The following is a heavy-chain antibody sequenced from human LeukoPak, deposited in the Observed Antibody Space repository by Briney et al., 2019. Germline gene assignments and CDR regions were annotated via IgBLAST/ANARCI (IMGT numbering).Heavy chain of an antibody. CDR2: ISAYNGNT. Sequence: ASVKVSCKASGYTFTGYYMHWVRQAPGQGLEWMGWISAYNGNTNYAQKLQGRVTMTTDTSTSTAYMELRSLRSDDTAVYYCAIPMHYYDSSGGRYDSFDIWGQGTMVTVAS. CDR1: GYTFTGYY. D-gene: IGHD3-22*01. V-gene: IGHV1-18*04. CDR3: AIPMHYYDSSGGRYDSFDI. J-gene: IGHJ3*02.